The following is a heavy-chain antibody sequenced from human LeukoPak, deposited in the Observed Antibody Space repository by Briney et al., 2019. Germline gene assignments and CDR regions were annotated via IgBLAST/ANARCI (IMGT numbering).Heavy chain of an antibody. CDR3: ARGRDGYNYDY. V-gene: IGHV4-59*11. CDR2: IYYSGST. D-gene: IGHD5-24*01. Sequence: SETLSLTRTVSGGSISSHYWSWIRQPPGKGLEWIGYIYYSGSTNYNPSLKSRVTISVDTSKNQFSLKLSSVTAADTAVYYCARGRDGYNYDYWGQGTLVTVSS. J-gene: IGHJ4*02. CDR1: GGSISSHY.